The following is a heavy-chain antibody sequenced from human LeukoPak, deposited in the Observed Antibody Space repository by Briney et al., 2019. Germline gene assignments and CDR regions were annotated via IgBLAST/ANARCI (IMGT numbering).Heavy chain of an antibody. CDR1: GFTFSTYA. J-gene: IGHJ6*02. Sequence: GRSLRLSCAASGFTFSTYAMHWVRQAPGKGLEWVAVMSYDGSNIYYADSVKGRFTISRDNSKNTLYLQMNSVRAEDTAMYYCARSKAAADPYYHYYGTDVWGQGTTVTVSS. CDR3: ARSKAAADPYYHYYGTDV. D-gene: IGHD6-13*01. CDR2: MSYDGSNI. V-gene: IGHV3-30-3*01.